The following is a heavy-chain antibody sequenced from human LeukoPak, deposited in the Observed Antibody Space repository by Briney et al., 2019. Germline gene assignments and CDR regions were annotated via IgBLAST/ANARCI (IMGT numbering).Heavy chain of an antibody. CDR1: GFTFSSYP. CDR3: AKNQIIGATILDYYYGMDV. Sequence: GGSLRLSCAASGFTFSSYPMHWVRQAPGKGLEWVAIISYDGSNKYYADSVKGRFTISRDNSKNTLYLQMNSLRAEDTAVYYCAKNQIIGATILDYYYGMDVWGQGTTVTVSS. J-gene: IGHJ6*02. V-gene: IGHV3-30-3*02. CDR2: ISYDGSNK. D-gene: IGHD5-12*01.